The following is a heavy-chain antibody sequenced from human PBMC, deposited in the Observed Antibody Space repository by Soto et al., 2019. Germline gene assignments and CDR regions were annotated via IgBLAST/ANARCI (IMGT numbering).Heavy chain of an antibody. CDR3: AREGDTALVE. CDR2: ISAYNGNT. Sequence: QVQLVQSGAEVKKPGASVKVSCKASGYTFTSYGISWVRQAPGQGLEWMGWISAYNGNTNYAQKLQGRVTMTTDTPRTTATRGLRSLRSDDTAVYYWAREGDTALVEGGREPLVPVSS. D-gene: IGHD5-18*01. J-gene: IGHJ4*02. CDR1: GYTFTSYG. V-gene: IGHV1-18*01.